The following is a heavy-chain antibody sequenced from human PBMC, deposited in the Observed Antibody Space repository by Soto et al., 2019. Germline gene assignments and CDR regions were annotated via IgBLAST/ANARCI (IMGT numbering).Heavy chain of an antibody. CDR3: AKILPDPSGDAYYDFWSGYLGHFDY. CDR1: GFTFSSYA. CDR2: ISGSGGST. Sequence: GGSLRLSCAASGFTFSSYAMSWVRQAPGKGLEWVSAISGSGGSTYYADSVKGRFTISRDNSKNTLYLQMNSLRVEDTAVYYCAKILPDPSGDAYYDFWSGYLGHFDYWGQGTLVTVSS. V-gene: IGHV3-23*01. D-gene: IGHD3-3*01. J-gene: IGHJ4*02.